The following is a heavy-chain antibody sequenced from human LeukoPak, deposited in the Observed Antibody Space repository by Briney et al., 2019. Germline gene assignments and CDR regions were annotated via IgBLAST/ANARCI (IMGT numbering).Heavy chain of an antibody. J-gene: IGHJ4*02. CDR3: AKDSSSGYYYDLDY. D-gene: IGHD3-22*01. Sequence: GGSLRLSCAASGFTFSSYSMSWVRQAPGKGLEWVSAISGSGGSTYYADSVKGRFTISRDNSKNTLYLQMNSLRAEDTAVYYCAKDSSSGYYYDLDYWGQGTLVTVSS. CDR2: ISGSGGST. CDR1: GFTFSSYS. V-gene: IGHV3-23*01.